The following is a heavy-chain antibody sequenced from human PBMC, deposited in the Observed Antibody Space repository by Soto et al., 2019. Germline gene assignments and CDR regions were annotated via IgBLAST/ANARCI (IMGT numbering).Heavy chain of an antibody. J-gene: IGHJ5*02. V-gene: IGHV1-46*03. CDR1: GYTFTSYY. CDR3: ARDSPFWSGYFGWFDP. Sequence: GGSLRLSCAASGYTFTSYYMHWVRQAPGQGLEWMGIINPSGGSTSYAQKFQGRVTMTRDTSTSTVYMELSSLRSEDTAVYYCARDSPFWSGYFGWFDPWGQGTLVTVSS. D-gene: IGHD3-3*01. CDR2: INPSGGST.